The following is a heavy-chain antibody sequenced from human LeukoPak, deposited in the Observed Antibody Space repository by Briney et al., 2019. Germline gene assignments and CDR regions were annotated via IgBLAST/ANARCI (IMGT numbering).Heavy chain of an antibody. CDR1: GFTFSSYR. CDR3: ARASGSGWYVFDY. D-gene: IGHD6-19*01. J-gene: IGHJ4*02. CDR2: IKQDGSEK. V-gene: IGHV3-7*01. Sequence: GGSLRLSCAASGFTFSSYRMSWVRQAPGKGLEWVANIKQDGSEKYYVDSVKGRFTISRDNAKNSLYLQMNSLRAEDTAVYYCARASGSGWYVFDYWGQGTLVTVSS.